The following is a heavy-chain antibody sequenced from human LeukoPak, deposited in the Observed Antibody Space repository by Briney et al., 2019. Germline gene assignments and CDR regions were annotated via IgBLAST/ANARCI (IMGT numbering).Heavy chain of an antibody. J-gene: IGHJ2*01. CDR3: ARSPRIYDSSGYYLVEYFDL. D-gene: IGHD3-22*01. Sequence: PGGSLRLSCAASGFTVSTNYMSWVRQALGKGLEWVSIIYSGGSTSYADSVKGRFTISRDISKNTLFLQMSSLRAEDTAVYYCARSPRIYDSSGYYLVEYFDLWGRGTLVTVSS. CDR1: GFTVSTNY. CDR2: IYSGGST. V-gene: IGHV3-53*01.